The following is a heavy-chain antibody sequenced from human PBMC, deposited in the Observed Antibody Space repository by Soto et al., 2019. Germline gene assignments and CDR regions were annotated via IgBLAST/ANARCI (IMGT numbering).Heavy chain of an antibody. J-gene: IGHJ4*02. CDR1: GGSISSYY. D-gene: IGHD4-17*01. V-gene: IGHV4-59*08. Sequence: KPSETLSLTCTVSGGSISSYYWSWIRQPPGKGLEWIGYIYYSGSTNYNPSLKSRVTISVDTSKNQFSLKLSSVTAADTAVYYCARQKVSRFYGEVDFFDYWGLGTLVTVSS. CDR2: IYYSGST. CDR3: ARQKVSRFYGEVDFFDY.